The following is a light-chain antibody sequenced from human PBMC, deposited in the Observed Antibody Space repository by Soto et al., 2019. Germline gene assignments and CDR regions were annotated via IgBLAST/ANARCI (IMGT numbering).Light chain of an antibody. CDR1: SSDVGDYNL. V-gene: IGLV2-23*02. CDR3: CSYAGSNWV. J-gene: IGLJ3*02. CDR2: EVS. Sequence: QSALTQPASVSGSPGQSITISCTGTSSDVGDYNLVSWYQQYPGKVPKLMIYEVSKRPSGVSNRFSGSRSGNTASLTISGLQAEDEGDYYCCSYAGSNWVFGGGTKLTVL.